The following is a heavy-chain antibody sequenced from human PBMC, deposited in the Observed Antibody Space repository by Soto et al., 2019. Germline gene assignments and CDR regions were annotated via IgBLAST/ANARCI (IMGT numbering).Heavy chain of an antibody. Sequence: ESLKISCKGSVYIFTNYWIAWVRQMPGKGLEWIGMIYPGDSDTKISPSFQGQVTISADKSLSTAYLQWNSLKASDTAMYFCARRGGSYAGPPDYWGQGTLVTVSS. D-gene: IGHD1-26*01. V-gene: IGHV5-51*01. CDR3: ARRGGSYAGPPDY. CDR1: VYIFTNYW. CDR2: IYPGDSDT. J-gene: IGHJ4*02.